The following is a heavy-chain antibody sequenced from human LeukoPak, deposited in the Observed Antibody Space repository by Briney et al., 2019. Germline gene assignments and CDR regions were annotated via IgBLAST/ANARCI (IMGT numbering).Heavy chain of an antibody. Sequence: SETLSLTCTVSGGSISSGGYYWSWIRQPPGKGLEWIGYIYHSGSTYYNPSLKSRVTISVDRSKNQFSLKLSSVTAADTAEYYCARDLRTNWNFDYYYMDVWGKGTTVTVSS. V-gene: IGHV4-30-2*01. CDR3: ARDLRTNWNFDYYYMDV. D-gene: IGHD1-7*01. CDR1: GGSISSGGYY. CDR2: IYHSGST. J-gene: IGHJ6*03.